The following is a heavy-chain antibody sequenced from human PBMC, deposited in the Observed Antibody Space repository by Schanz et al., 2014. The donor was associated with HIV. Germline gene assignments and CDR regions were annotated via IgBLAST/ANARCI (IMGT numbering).Heavy chain of an antibody. CDR1: GFTFNDYY. V-gene: IGHV3-30*13. Sequence: QVQLVESGGGLVKPGGSLRLSCAASGFTFNDYYMTWIRQAPGKGLEWVAVISFDGSNKYYADSVKGRFTISRDNPKNRLYLQMNSLRAEDTAVYYCANSGYCTSGLCYTRGNGMDVWGQGTTVTVSS. CDR2: ISFDGSNK. D-gene: IGHD2-8*01. J-gene: IGHJ6*02. CDR3: ANSGYCTSGLCYTRGNGMDV.